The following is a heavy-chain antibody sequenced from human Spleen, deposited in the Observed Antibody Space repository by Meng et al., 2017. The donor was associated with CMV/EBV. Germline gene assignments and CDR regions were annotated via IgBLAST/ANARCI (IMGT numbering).Heavy chain of an antibody. J-gene: IGHJ4*02. CDR3: ASGRKIFGIPPRGSDY. Sequence: YGASFSDYYWSWIRQPPGKGLEWIGAINHIGSTDYRPSLESRITISVDTSKNQFSLRLTSVTAADTAVYYCASGRKIFGIPPRGSDYWGPGTLVTVSS. D-gene: IGHD3-3*01. CDR2: INHIGST. CDR1: GASFSDYY. V-gene: IGHV4-34*01.